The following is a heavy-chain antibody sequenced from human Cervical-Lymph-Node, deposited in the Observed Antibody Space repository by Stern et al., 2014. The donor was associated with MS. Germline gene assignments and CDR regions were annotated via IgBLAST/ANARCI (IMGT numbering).Heavy chain of an antibody. Sequence: QVQLQESGPGLVKPSETLSLTCTVSGGSISSYYWSWIRQPPGKGLEWIGDIYYSGSTNYNPSLKSRVTISVDTSKNQFSLKLSSVTAADTAVYYCARVPTPGIAAAGTHYWYFDLWGRGTLVTVSS. CDR3: ARVPTPGIAAAGTHYWYFDL. J-gene: IGHJ2*01. CDR2: IYYSGST. V-gene: IGHV4-59*01. CDR1: GGSISSYY. D-gene: IGHD6-13*01.